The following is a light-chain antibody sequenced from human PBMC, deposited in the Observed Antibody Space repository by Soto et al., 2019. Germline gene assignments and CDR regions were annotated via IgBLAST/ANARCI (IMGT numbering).Light chain of an antibody. CDR2: GAS. CDR1: ETILSN. V-gene: IGKV3-15*01. Sequence: ERVMTQSPTTLSVVPGGRATRSRGASETILSNLAWYQQKPGRAPRLLIYGASNRATGIPARFSGSGSGTEFTLTISSLQSEDFAVYYCQQYNNWPITFGQGTRLEIK. CDR3: QQYNNWPIT. J-gene: IGKJ5*01.